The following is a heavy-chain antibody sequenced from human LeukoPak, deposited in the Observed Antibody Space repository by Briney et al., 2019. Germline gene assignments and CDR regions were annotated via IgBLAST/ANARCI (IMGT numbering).Heavy chain of an antibody. J-gene: IGHJ6*02. CDR1: GFTFSSYT. CDR2: ISSSSSYI. Sequence: GGSLRLSCAASGFTFSSYTMSWVRQAPGKGLEWVSSISSSSSYIYYADSVKGRFTISRDNSKNTLYLQMNSLRAEDTAVYYCAKAVKTTMVRGVITGYYYYGMDVWGQGTTVTVSS. D-gene: IGHD3-10*01. V-gene: IGHV3-21*04. CDR3: AKAVKTTMVRGVITGYYYYGMDV.